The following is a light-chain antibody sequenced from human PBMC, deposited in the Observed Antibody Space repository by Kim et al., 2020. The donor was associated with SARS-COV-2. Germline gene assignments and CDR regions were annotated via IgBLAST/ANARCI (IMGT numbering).Light chain of an antibody. V-gene: IGKV1-9*01. CDR3: QQLNSYPAP. CDR1: QGIASY. Sequence: ASVGDRVTITCRASQGIASYLAWYQHKPGKAPKLLIYAAPTLQSGVPSRFSGSGSGTDFTLTISSLQPEDFATYYCQQLNSYPAPFGGGTKVDIK. CDR2: AAP. J-gene: IGKJ4*01.